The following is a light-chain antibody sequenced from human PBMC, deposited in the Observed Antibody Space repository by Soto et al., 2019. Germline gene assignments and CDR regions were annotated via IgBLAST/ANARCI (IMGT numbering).Light chain of an antibody. CDR2: DAS. CDR3: QQYHNWLT. Sequence: EVVVTQSPATLSVSPGERGTLSCRASQSVNNNLAWYQRKPGQAPRLLIYDASTRATGIPARFSGSGSGTEFTLTISSLQSEDFAVYYCQQYHNWLTFGGGTKVDIK. V-gene: IGKV3-15*01. CDR1: QSVNNN. J-gene: IGKJ4*01.